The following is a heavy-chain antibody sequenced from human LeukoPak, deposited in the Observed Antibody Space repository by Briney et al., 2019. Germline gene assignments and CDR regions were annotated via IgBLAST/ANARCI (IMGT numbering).Heavy chain of an antibody. Sequence: ASETLSLTCSVSGDSSNTGGYYWTWIRQHPGKGLEWIGYIFHSGYTYYNPSLKSRLSLSLDTSKNHFSLKVRFVTAADTAVYYCARDGSRASATYDTSGYPLDAWGRGTLVTVSS. CDR3: ARDGSRASATYDTSGYPLDA. J-gene: IGHJ5*02. CDR1: GDSSNTGGYY. D-gene: IGHD3-22*01. V-gene: IGHV4-31*03. CDR2: IFHSGYT.